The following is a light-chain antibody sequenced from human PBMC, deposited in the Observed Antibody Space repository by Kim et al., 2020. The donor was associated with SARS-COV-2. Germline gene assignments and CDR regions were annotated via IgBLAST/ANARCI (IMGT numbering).Light chain of an antibody. CDR2: YDN. CDR1: SIGSKS. J-gene: IGLJ2*01. CDR3: QVWDSSSDHRVV. Sequence: SYELTQPPSVSVAPGKTARVSCWGNSIGSKSVHWYQQKSGQAPVLVIYYDNDRPSGIPERFSGSNSGNTATLTISRVEAGDEADYYCQVWDSSSDHRVVFGGGTQLTVL. V-gene: IGLV3-21*04.